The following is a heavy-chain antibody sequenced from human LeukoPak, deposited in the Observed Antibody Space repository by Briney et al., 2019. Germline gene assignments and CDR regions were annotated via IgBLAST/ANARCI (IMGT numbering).Heavy chain of an antibody. CDR3: ASDHKSITMRKGQYFDY. J-gene: IGHJ4*02. CDR2: MYHDGRT. CDR1: GGSINSGTYY. D-gene: IGHD1-14*01. Sequence: PSETLSLICTVSGGSINSGTYYWGWIRQPPGKGLEWIASMYHDGRTSYNPSLESRVTISIDTSTNQFSLKLSSVTAADTAVYYCASDHKSITMRKGQYFDYWGQGVLVTVSS. V-gene: IGHV4-39*01.